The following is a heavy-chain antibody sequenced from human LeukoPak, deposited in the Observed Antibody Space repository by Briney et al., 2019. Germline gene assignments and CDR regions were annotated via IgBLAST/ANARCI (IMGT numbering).Heavy chain of an antibody. Sequence: GGSLRLPCTASGFTFGDYAMSWFRQAPGKGLEWVGFIRSKAYGGTTEYAASVKGRFTISRDDSKSIAYLQMNSLKTEDTAVYYCTRAPRWVGATSGSLDYWGQGTLVTVSS. CDR1: GFTFGDYA. D-gene: IGHD1-26*01. CDR3: TRAPRWVGATSGSLDY. J-gene: IGHJ4*02. V-gene: IGHV3-49*03. CDR2: IRSKAYGGTT.